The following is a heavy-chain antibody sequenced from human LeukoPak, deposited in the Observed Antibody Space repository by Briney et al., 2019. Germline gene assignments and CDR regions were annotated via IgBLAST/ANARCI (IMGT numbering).Heavy chain of an antibody. CDR3: AKERRGCRLRCRGDPNTYLDY. CDR1: GFTFSSYG. J-gene: IGHJ4*02. Sequence: PGRSLRLSCAASGFTFSSYGMHWVRQAPGKGLEWVAVISYDGSNKYYADSVKGRFTISRDNSKNTLYLQMNSLRAEDTAVYYCAKERRGCRLRCRGDPNTYLDYWGQGTLVTVSS. D-gene: IGHD2-21*01. CDR2: ISYDGSNK. V-gene: IGHV3-30*18.